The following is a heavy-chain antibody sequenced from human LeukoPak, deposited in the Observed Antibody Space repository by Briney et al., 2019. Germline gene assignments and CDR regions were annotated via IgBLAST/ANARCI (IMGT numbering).Heavy chain of an antibody. CDR1: GGSIRSYYW. Sequence: TLSLTCTVSGGSIRSYYWSWIRQPPGKALEWLALIYWDDDKRYSPSLKSRLTITKDTSKNQVVLTMTNMDPVDTATYYCAHRPGVRGFYFDYWGQGTLVTVSS. V-gene: IGHV2-5*08. CDR3: AHRPGVRGFYFDY. J-gene: IGHJ4*02. CDR2: IYWDDDK. D-gene: IGHD3-10*01.